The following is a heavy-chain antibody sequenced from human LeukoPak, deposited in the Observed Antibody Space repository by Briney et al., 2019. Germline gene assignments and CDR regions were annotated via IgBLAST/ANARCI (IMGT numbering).Heavy chain of an antibody. J-gene: IGHJ4*02. CDR2: ISGSGGST. CDR1: GFSFSTYA. CDR3: AKAGRDIVVVPAANSFDY. D-gene: IGHD2-2*01. Sequence: PGGSLRLSCAASGFSFSTYAMHWVRQAPGKGLEWVSAISGSGGSTYYADSVKGRFTISRDNSKNTLYLQMNSLRAEDTAVYYCAKAGRDIVVVPAANSFDYWGQGTLVTVSS. V-gene: IGHV3-23*01.